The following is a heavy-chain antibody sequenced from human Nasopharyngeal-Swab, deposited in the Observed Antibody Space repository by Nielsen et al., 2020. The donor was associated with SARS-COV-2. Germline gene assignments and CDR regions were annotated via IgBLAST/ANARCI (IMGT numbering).Heavy chain of an antibody. Sequence: GESLKISCAASGFTFDDHGISWVRQAPGKGLEWVSGISWNGGSTGYADSVKGRFSISRDNTKNSLYLQMNSLRAEDTALYHCARGDSSGWYYDYWGQGTLVSVSS. CDR3: ARGDSSGWYYDY. CDR2: ISWNGGST. V-gene: IGHV3-20*01. J-gene: IGHJ4*02. CDR1: GFTFDDHG. D-gene: IGHD6-19*01.